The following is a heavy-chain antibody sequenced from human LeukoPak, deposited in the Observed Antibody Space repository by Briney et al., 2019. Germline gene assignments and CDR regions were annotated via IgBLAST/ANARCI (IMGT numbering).Heavy chain of an antibody. V-gene: IGHV3-23*01. J-gene: IGHJ4*02. CDR2: ISDSGGST. Sequence: GGSLRLSCAASGFTFSNSAMSWIRQAPGKGLEWVSSISDSGGSTYYADSVKGRFTISRDNSKNTLYLQMNSLRAEDTAEIYCAKIATEGASDYWGQGTLVTVSS. CDR1: GFTFSNSA. D-gene: IGHD3-16*01. CDR3: AKIATEGASDY.